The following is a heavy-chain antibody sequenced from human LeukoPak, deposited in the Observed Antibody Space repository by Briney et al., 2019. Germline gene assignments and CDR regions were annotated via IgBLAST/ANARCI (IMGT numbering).Heavy chain of an antibody. J-gene: IGHJ6*02. CDR3: ARDPSGYGMDV. V-gene: IGHV3-13*01. CDR2: IGIAGDT. CDR1: GFRFSTYD. Sequence: PGGSLRLSCAASGFRFSTYDVQWVRQVAGKGLEWASAIGIAGDTHYQGSVKGRFTISRENAKNCVYLEMNNLSAGDTAVYYCARDPSGYGMDVWGQGTTVIVSS.